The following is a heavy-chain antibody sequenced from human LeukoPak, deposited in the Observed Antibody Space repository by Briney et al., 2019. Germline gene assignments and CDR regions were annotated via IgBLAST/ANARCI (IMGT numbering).Heavy chain of an antibody. D-gene: IGHD3-3*01. J-gene: IGHJ5*02. CDR1: GGSINSYY. CDR2: IYYSGSP. CDR3: ARQGLRFSLSGFWFDP. V-gene: IGHV4-59*08. Sequence: PSETLSLTCTVSGGSINSYYWSWIRQPPGKGLEWIGYIYYSGSPNYNPSLKSRVTISVDTSKNQFSLKLSSVTAADTAVYYCARQGLRFSLSGFWFDPWGQGTLVTVSS.